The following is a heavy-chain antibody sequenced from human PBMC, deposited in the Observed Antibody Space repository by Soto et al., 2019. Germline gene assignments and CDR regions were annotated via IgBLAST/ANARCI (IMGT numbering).Heavy chain of an antibody. V-gene: IGHV3-33*01. J-gene: IGHJ6*02. Sequence: GGSLRLSWAASGFTFSSYGMHWVRQAPGKGLEWVAVIWYDGSNKYYADSVKGRFTISRDNSKNTLYLQMNSLRAEDTAVYYCARVLFSYGPYYYYYGMDVWGQGTTVTVSS. CDR2: IWYDGSNK. D-gene: IGHD5-18*01. CDR3: ARVLFSYGPYYYYYGMDV. CDR1: GFTFSSYG.